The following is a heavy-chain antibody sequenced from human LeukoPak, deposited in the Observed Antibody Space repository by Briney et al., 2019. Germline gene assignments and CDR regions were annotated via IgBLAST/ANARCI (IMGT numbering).Heavy chain of an antibody. J-gene: IGHJ4*02. V-gene: IGHV3-7*01. CDR1: GFTFSSYW. D-gene: IGHD3-22*01. CDR3: AREEGSSGYLDY. Sequence: GGSLRLSCAASGFTFSSYWMSWVRQAPGKGLEWGANIKQDGSEKDYVGSVKGRFTISTANAKNSLYLQMNRLRDEDTAVYYCAREEGSSGYLDYWGQGTLVTVSS. CDR2: IKQDGSEK.